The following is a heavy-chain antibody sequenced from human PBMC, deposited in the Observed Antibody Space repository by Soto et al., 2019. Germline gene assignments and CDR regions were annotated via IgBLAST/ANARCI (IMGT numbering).Heavy chain of an antibody. CDR1: GYTFTTYD. J-gene: IGHJ4*02. CDR3: ARGYCADDICYYVDF. CDR2: ISTFNGDT. Sequence: QVQLVQSGPEVKKPGASVKVSCETSGYTFTTYDITWVRQAPGQGLEWMGWISTFNGDTKYEEKLQDRVTMTTDTFPATAYMELRSLGSDDTAVYYCARGYCADDICYYVDFWGQGTLVTVSS. V-gene: IGHV1-18*01. D-gene: IGHD2-8*01.